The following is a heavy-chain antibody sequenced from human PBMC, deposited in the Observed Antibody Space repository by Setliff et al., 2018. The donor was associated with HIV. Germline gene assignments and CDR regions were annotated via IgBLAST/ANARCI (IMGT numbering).Heavy chain of an antibody. CDR3: ARNFGLSPSGKYYYYYGMDI. Sequence: VSCKASGYTFTGHYLHWVRQAPGQGLEWLGWVSPNSGDAIYAQNFQGRVTMTRDTSINAAYMELRGLRSDDTAVYYCARNFGLSPSGKYYYYYGMDIWGQGTTVTVSS. V-gene: IGHV1-2*02. J-gene: IGHJ6*02. D-gene: IGHD3-10*01. CDR2: VSPNSGDA. CDR1: GYTFTGHY.